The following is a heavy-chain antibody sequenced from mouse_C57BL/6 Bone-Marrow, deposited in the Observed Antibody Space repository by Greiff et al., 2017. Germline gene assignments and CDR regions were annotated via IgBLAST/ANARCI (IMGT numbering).Heavy chain of an antibody. Sequence: DVQLVESGGDLVKPGGSLKLSCAASGFTFSSYGMSWVRQTPDKRLEWVATISSGGSYTYYTDSVKGRFTISRDNAKNTMSLQISSLKSEDTAMDYCVFCYYGNLYFDYGGQGTTLTVSS. V-gene: IGHV5-6*01. D-gene: IGHD2-1*01. CDR3: VFCYYGNLYFDY. CDR2: ISSGGSYT. CDR1: GFTFSSYG. J-gene: IGHJ2*01.